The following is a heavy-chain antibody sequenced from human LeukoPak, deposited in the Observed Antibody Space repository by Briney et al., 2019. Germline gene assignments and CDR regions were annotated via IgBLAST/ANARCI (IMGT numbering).Heavy chain of an antibody. CDR2: IYYSGST. Sequence: SETLSLTCTVSGGSISSYYWSWIRQPPGKGLEWIGYIYYSGSTNYNPSLKSRVTISVDTSKNQFSLKLGSVTAADTAVYYCARLPLNWNYGGAFDIWGQGTMVTVSS. D-gene: IGHD1-7*01. CDR3: ARLPLNWNYGGAFDI. V-gene: IGHV4-59*01. J-gene: IGHJ3*02. CDR1: GGSISSYY.